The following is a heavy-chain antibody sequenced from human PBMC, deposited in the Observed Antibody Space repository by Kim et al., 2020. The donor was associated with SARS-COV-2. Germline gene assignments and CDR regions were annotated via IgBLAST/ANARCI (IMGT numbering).Heavy chain of an antibody. J-gene: IGHJ6*02. D-gene: IGHD3-3*01. CDR2: IDPSDSYT. CDR3: ATDPGWSGYIYGMDV. Sequence: GESLKISCKGSGYSFTSYWISWVRQMPGKGLEWMGRIDPSDSYTNYSPSFQGHVTISADKSISTAYLQWSSLKASDTAMYYCATDPGWSGYIYGMDVWGQGTTVTVSS. CDR1: GYSFTSYW. V-gene: IGHV5-10-1*01.